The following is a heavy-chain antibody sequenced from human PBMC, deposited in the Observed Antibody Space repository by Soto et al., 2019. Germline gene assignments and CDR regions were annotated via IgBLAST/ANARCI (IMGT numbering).Heavy chain of an antibody. Sequence: VNLSCKACESTFRSYAVSRVRQALGQELEWMGGIIPIFGTANYAQKFQGRVTITADESTSTAYMELSSLRSEDTAVYYCARGYASYYYDSSGYSLAPGYYWGHGTLVTVSS. V-gene: IGHV1-69*13. J-gene: IGHJ4*01. CDR2: IIPIFGTA. CDR3: ARGYASYYYDSSGYSLAPGYY. D-gene: IGHD3-22*01. CDR1: ESTFRSYA.